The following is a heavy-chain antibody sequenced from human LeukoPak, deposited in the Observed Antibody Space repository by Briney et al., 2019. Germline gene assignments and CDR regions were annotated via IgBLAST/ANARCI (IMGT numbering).Heavy chain of an antibody. Sequence: ASVKVSCKVSGHILTTLNIHWVRQAPGKGLEWMGGFDPEEGKIIYAQKFQGRVTITADESTSTAYMELSSLRSEDTAVYYCARDRSIAAAANDAFDIWGQGTMVTVSS. V-gene: IGHV1-24*01. CDR1: GHILTTLN. CDR3: ARDRSIAAAANDAFDI. J-gene: IGHJ3*02. CDR2: FDPEEGKI. D-gene: IGHD6-13*01.